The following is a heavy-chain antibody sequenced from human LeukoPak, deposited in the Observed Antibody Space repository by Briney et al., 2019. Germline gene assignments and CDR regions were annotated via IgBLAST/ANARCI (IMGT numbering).Heavy chain of an antibody. D-gene: IGHD6-13*01. CDR3: ARVFQQLDYYYYMDV. Sequence: GESLKISCKGSGYSFTRNWIGWVRQMPGKGLEWMGIIYPGDSDTRYSPSFQGQVTISADKSISTAYLQWSSLKASDTAMYYCARVFQQLDYYYYMDVWGKGTTVTVSS. CDR1: GYSFTRNW. CDR2: IYPGDSDT. J-gene: IGHJ6*03. V-gene: IGHV5-51*01.